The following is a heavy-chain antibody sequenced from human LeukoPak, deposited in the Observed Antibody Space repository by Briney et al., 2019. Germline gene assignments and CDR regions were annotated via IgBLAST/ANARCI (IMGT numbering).Heavy chain of an antibody. CDR1: GGSFSGYY. Sequence: SETLSLTCAVYGGSFSGYYWSWIRQPPGKRLEWIGEINHSGSTNYNPSLKSRVTISVDTSKNQFSLKLSSVTAADTAVYYCARGRRATYSSSWSNWFDPWGQGTLVTVSS. CDR3: ARGRRATYSSSWSNWFDP. CDR2: INHSGST. D-gene: IGHD6-13*01. V-gene: IGHV4-34*01. J-gene: IGHJ5*02.